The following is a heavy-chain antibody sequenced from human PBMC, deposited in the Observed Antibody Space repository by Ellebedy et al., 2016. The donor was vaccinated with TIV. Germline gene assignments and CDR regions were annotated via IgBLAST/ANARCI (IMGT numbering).Heavy chain of an antibody. Sequence: AASVKVSCKASGFTFVSYAIQWVRQAPGPRLEWLGWINVGNANTRYSQKFQGRVTITRDTSASTAYMELTSLTSEDTAIYYCARARGFSYFDFWGQGTLVTVSS. V-gene: IGHV1-3*01. CDR1: GFTFVSYA. CDR3: ARARGFSYFDF. CDR2: INVGNANT. J-gene: IGHJ4*02.